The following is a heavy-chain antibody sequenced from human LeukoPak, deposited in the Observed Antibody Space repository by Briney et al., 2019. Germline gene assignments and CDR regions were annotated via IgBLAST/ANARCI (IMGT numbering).Heavy chain of an antibody. Sequence: GGSLRLSCAASGFTFSSFGMHWVRQAPGKGLEWVALIWYDGSNKYYADSVKGRFTISRDNSKNTLYLQMNSLRAEDTAVYYCAKDEGIAAAGDAFDIWGQGTMVTVSS. D-gene: IGHD6-13*01. J-gene: IGHJ3*02. V-gene: IGHV3-30*02. CDR1: GFTFSSFG. CDR2: IWYDGSNK. CDR3: AKDEGIAAAGDAFDI.